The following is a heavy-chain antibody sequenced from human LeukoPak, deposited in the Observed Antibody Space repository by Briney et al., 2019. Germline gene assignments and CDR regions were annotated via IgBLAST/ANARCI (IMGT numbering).Heavy chain of an antibody. D-gene: IGHD2-15*01. V-gene: IGHV4-39*01. CDR3: ARHRQYSGYHSERYCSGGSCRRYNWFDP. CDR2: IYYSGST. CDR1: GGSISSSSYY. Sequence: SETLSLTCTVSGGSISSSSYYWGWIRQPPGKGLEWIGSIYYSGSTYYNPSLKSRVTISVDTSKNQFSLKLSSVTAADTAVYYCARHRQYSGYHSERYCSGGSCRRYNWFDPWGQGTLVTVSS. J-gene: IGHJ5*02.